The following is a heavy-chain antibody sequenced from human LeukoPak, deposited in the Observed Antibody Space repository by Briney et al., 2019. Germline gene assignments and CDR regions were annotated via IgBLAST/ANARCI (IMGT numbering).Heavy chain of an antibody. CDR1: GFTFTSYA. CDR3: AKDYYYDSSGVNFDY. V-gene: IGHV3-23*01. J-gene: IGHJ4*02. CDR2: ISGSGGST. D-gene: IGHD3-22*01. Sequence: PGGSLRLSCAASGFTFTSYAMSWVRQAPGKGLEWVSAISGSGGSTYYADSVKGRFTISRDNSKNTLYLQMSSLRAEDTAVYYCAKDYYYDSSGVNFDYWGQGTLVTVSS.